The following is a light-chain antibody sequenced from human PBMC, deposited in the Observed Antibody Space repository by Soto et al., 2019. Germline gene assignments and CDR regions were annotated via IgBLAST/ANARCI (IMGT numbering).Light chain of an antibody. CDR1: QSIVTY. Sequence: DIQMTQSPSSLSASVGDRVTITCRASQSIVTYLNWYLQKPGKAPKLLIYAASNLQSGVPSRFSGSGSGTDFTLTISCLQSEDFATYYCQQYYSYPRTFGQGTRLEIK. J-gene: IGKJ5*01. CDR2: AAS. CDR3: QQYYSYPRT. V-gene: IGKV1-39*01.